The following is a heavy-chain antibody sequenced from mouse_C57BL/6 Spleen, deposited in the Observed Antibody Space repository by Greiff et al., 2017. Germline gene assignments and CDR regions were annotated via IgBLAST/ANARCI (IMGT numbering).Heavy chain of an antibody. D-gene: IGHD1-1*01. V-gene: IGHV1-69*01. CDR3: ARSLYYGSRDFDY. CDR1: GYTFTSYW. CDR2: IDPSDSYT. Sequence: VQLQQSGAELVMPGASVKLSCKASGYTFTSYWMHWVKQRPGQGLEWIGEIDPSDSYTNYNQKFKGKSTLTVDKSSSTAYMQLSSLTSEDSAVYYCARSLYYGSRDFDYWGQGTTLTVSS. J-gene: IGHJ2*01.